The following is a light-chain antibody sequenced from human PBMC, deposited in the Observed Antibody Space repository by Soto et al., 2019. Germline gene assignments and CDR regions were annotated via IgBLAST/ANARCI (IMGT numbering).Light chain of an antibody. CDR3: VLYMGSGISV. CDR1: SGSVSTSYH. CDR2: STN. J-gene: IGLJ2*01. V-gene: IGLV8-61*01. Sequence: QAVVTQEPSFSVSPGGTVTLTCGLSSGSVSTSYHPSWYQQTPGQAPRTLIYSTNTRSSGVPDRFSSSILGNKAALTITGAQADDESDYYCVLYMGSGISVFGGGTKLTVL.